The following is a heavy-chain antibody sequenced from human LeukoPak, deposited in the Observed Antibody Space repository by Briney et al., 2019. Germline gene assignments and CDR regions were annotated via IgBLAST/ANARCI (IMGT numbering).Heavy chain of an antibody. D-gene: IGHD6-19*01. CDR3: ARGGSSGWPLDY. J-gene: IGHJ4*02. CDR1: GGSFSGYY. CDR2: INHSGST. V-gene: IGHV4-34*01. Sequence: PSETLPLTCAVYGGSFSGYYWSWIRQPPGKGLEWIGEINHSGSTNYNPSLKSRVTISVDTSKNQFSLKLSSVTAADMAVYYCARGGSSGWPLDYWGQGTLVTVSS.